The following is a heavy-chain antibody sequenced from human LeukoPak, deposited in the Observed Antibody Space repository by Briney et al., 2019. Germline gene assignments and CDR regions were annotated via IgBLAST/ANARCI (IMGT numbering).Heavy chain of an antibody. J-gene: IGHJ5*02. D-gene: IGHD6-13*01. CDR1: GGSISSYY. V-gene: IGHV4-59*01. Sequence: SETLSLTCTVSGGSISSYYWSWIRQPPGKGLEWIGYIYYSGSTNYNPSLKSRVTISVDTSKNQFSLKLSSVTAADTAVYYCARDYRNGIAAAGYNWFDPWGQGTLVTVSS. CDR3: ARDYRNGIAAAGYNWFDP. CDR2: IYYSGST.